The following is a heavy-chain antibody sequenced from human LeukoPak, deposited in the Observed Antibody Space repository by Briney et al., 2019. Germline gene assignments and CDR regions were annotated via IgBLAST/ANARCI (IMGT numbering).Heavy chain of an antibody. CDR1: GFTFSSYA. CDR2: ISGSGGST. V-gene: IGHV3-23*01. D-gene: IGHD3-22*01. J-gene: IGHJ4*02. CDR3: AKKPVDGIVVVPGATYYFDY. Sequence: PGGSLRLSCAASGFTFSSYAMGWVRQAPGKGLEWVSAISGSGGSTYYADSVKGRFTISRDNPKNTLYLQMNSLRAEDTAVYYCAKKPVDGIVVVPGATYYFDYWGQGTLVTVSS.